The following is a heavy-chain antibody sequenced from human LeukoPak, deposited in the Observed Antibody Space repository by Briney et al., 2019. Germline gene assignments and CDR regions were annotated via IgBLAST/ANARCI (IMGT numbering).Heavy chain of an antibody. Sequence: PGGSLRLSCAASGFRFSNYAMNWVRQAPGKGLEWVSTISDSGGSTYYADSVKGRFTISRDNSKNTLYLQMNSLRAEDTAVYYCARGWYFDYWGQGTLVTVSS. CDR3: ARGWYFDY. CDR2: ISDSGGST. V-gene: IGHV3-23*01. D-gene: IGHD6-19*01. CDR1: GFRFSNYA. J-gene: IGHJ4*02.